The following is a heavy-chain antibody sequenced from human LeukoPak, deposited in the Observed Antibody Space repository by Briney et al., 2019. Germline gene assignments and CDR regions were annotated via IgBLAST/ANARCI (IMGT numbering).Heavy chain of an antibody. D-gene: IGHD5-24*01. Sequence: PSETQSLTCTVSGASMSSSNCYWGWVRQSPGKELEWIGSFYYSGSTYYNPSLKSRVTMSVDTSKSQFTLILSSGTASDTSIYYCTTSRRDGYSYSSWLFDSWDGEPRVTVSS. V-gene: IGHV4-39*01. CDR2: FYYSGST. J-gene: IGHJ4*02. CDR3: TTSRRDGYSYSSWLFDS. CDR1: GASMSSSNCY.